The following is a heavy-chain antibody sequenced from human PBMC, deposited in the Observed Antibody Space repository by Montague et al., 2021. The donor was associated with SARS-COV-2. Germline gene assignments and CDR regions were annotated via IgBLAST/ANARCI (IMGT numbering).Heavy chain of an antibody. J-gene: IGHJ5*02. V-gene: IGHV4-59*11. D-gene: IGHD3-10*02. CDR3: ARAVSVRRAVNWCDP. CDR1: GGSMSDHY. Sequence: SETLSLTCTVSGGSMSDHYWAWIRQPPGKGLEWLAYIYYSGGINSNASLKSRVSMSVDTSKNQFSLKLTSVTAADTAVYYCARAVSVRRAVNWCDPWGQGTLVTVSS. CDR2: IYYSGGI.